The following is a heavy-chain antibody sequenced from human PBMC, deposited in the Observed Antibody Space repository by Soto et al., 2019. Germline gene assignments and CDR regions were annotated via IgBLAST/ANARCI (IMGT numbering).Heavy chain of an antibody. V-gene: IGHV1-46*01. J-gene: IGHJ5*02. D-gene: IGHD1-26*01. CDR2: INPNDNST. CDR3: ARAWGWFDP. CDR1: GYTFTSYY. Sequence: QVQLVQSGAEVKKPGASVKVSCKASGYTFTSYYMHWVRQAPGQGLERMGVINPNDNSTTYAQKFQGRVTMTRDTSTSTVYMELTSLRTEDTAVYYCARAWGWFDPWGQGTLVTVSS.